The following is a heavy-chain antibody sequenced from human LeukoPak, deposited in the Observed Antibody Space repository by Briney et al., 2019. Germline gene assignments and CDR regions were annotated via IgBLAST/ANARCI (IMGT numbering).Heavy chain of an antibody. CDR1: GFTVSGNY. V-gene: IGHV3-53*01. CDR2: ISGGGST. Sequence: QPGGSLRLSCAASGFTVSGNYMSWVRQAPGKGLEWVSVISGGGSTYYADSVKGRFIISRDNSKNTLHLQMSSLRAEDTAVYYCARDVGGVFDYWGQGTLVTVSS. J-gene: IGHJ4*02. CDR3: ARDVGGVFDY. D-gene: IGHD3-16*01.